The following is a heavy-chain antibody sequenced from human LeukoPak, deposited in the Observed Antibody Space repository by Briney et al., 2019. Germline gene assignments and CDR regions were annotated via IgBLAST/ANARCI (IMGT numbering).Heavy chain of an antibody. J-gene: IGHJ4*02. CDR3: ARLTEGW. Sequence: PSATLSLTCTVSGGSIGSYYWSWVRQTPGKGLEWIGYVYYTGRTNYNPSLKGRVTIFVDTSKNQFSLKLSSVTAADTAVYYCARLTEGWWGQGALVTVSS. D-gene: IGHD2-15*01. CDR1: GGSIGSYY. CDR2: VYYTGRT. V-gene: IGHV4-59*08.